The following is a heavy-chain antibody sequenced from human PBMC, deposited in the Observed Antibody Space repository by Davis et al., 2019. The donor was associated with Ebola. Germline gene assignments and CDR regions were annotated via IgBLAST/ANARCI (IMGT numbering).Heavy chain of an antibody. CDR2: ISSSSSTI. Sequence: PGGSLRLSCAASGFTFSSYSMNWVRQAPGKGLEWVSYISSSSSTIYYADSVKGRFTISRDNAKNSLYLQMNSLRDEDTAVYYCARAEFYPLGLEKAYYMDVWGKGTTVTVSS. CDR1: GFTFSSYS. D-gene: IGHD1-1*01. CDR3: ARAEFYPLGLEKAYYMDV. V-gene: IGHV3-48*02. J-gene: IGHJ6*03.